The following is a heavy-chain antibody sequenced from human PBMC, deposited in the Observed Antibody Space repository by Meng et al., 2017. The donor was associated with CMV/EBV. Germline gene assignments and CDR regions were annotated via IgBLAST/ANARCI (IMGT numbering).Heavy chain of an antibody. CDR2: FYSPGGT. CDR3: ARERGDDSGYNFDS. Sequence: QVLHGGGGPGRVNPSETLAFTFGGSGGFISGFFWTWRRQPAGKGLAWIGRFYSPGGTNYNPSFESRVTISLAGSNNQFSLKLNSVTAADTAIYYCARERGDDSGYNFDSWGQGTLVTVSS. V-gene: IGHV4-4*07. J-gene: IGHJ4*02. CDR1: GGFISGFF. D-gene: IGHD3-22*01.